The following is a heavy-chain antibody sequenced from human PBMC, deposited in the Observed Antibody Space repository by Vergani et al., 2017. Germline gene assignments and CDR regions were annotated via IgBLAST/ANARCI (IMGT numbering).Heavy chain of an antibody. CDR3: ARKHISNYYDSSGYYYMGYYYGMDV. J-gene: IGHJ6*02. Sequence: VQLEESGGGVVQPGRSLRLSCAASGFSFSSYSMNWVRQAPGKGLEWVASISGSSSYVFYRDSVEGRFTITRDNAKNSLYLQMNSLRAEDTAVYYCARKHISNYYDSSGYYYMGYYYGMDVWGQGTTVTVSS. CDR2: ISGSSSYV. D-gene: IGHD3-22*01. V-gene: IGHV3-21*04. CDR1: GFSFSSYS.